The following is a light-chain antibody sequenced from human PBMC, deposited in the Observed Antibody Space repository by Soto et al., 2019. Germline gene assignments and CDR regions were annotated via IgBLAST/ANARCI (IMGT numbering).Light chain of an antibody. Sequence: DIHMTQSPSTLSASVGDRVTITCRASQSISIWLAWYQQKPGKAPNLLIYKTSSLETGVPSRFSGSGSGTEFTLTISSLQPDDFAIYYCQHWHDYSWPFGQGTKVEVK. CDR1: QSISIW. CDR3: QHWHDYSWP. V-gene: IGKV1-5*03. CDR2: KTS. J-gene: IGKJ1*01.